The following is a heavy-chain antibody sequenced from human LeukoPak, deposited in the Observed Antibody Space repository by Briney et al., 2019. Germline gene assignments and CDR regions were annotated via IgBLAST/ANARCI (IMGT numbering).Heavy chain of an antibody. D-gene: IGHD1-1*01. V-gene: IGHV3-11*01. CDR2: ISSGGSTI. CDR3: ARVGENWNLDY. Sequence: GGSLRLSCAASGFTFSDYYMSWIRQAPGKGLEWVSYISSGGSTIYYADSVRGRFTISRDNAKNSLYLQMNSLRAEDTAVYYCARVGENWNLDYWGQGTLVTVSS. CDR1: GFTFSDYY. J-gene: IGHJ4*02.